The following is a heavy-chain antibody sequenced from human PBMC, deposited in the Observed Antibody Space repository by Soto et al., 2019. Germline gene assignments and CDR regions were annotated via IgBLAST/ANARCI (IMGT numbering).Heavy chain of an antibody. CDR3: ARRGFCNTTTCRAFDY. CDR1: GYTFSGHF. V-gene: IGHV1-2*02. D-gene: IGHD2-15*01. CDR2: TNPNNIGAT. Sequence: QVQLVQSGAEVRKPGASVKVSCKASGYTFSGHFMHWVRQAPGQRLEWMGWTNPNNIGATNYAQMFQGRITITRDTSINTVYVELSTLRSDDTAVYYCARRGFCNTTTCRAFDYWGQGTLVTVSS. J-gene: IGHJ4*02.